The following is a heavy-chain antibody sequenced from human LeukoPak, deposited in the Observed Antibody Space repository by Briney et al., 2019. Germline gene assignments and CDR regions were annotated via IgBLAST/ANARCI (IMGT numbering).Heavy chain of an antibody. V-gene: IGHV3-74*01. J-gene: IGHJ5*02. CDR2: INSDGSTT. CDR3: ARDWWFDP. Sequence: HPGGSLRLSCAASGFTFSSHGMHWVRQGPGKELVWVSRINSDGSTTNYADSVKGRFTISRDNAKNTLYLQMNLLRAEDTGVYYCARDWWFDPWGQGTLVTVSS. CDR1: GFTFSSHG.